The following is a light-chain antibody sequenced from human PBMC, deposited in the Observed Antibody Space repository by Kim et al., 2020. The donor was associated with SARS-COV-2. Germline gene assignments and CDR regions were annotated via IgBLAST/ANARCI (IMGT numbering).Light chain of an antibody. CDR3: QTWGTAIHV. CDR1: NEHSSYA. J-gene: IGLJ3*02. Sequence: QLVLTQSPSASASLGASVKLTCTLINEHSSYAIAWHQQQPEKGPRFLMKLSSDGSHSKGDGIPDRFSGSSSGAERHLTIASLQSEDEADYYCQTWGTAIHVFGGGTQLTVL. V-gene: IGLV4-69*01. CDR2: LSSDGSH.